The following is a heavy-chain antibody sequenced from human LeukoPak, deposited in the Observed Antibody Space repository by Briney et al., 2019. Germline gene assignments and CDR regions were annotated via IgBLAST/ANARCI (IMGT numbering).Heavy chain of an antibody. J-gene: IGHJ5*02. CDR1: GYTFTGYY. CDR2: INPNSGGT. V-gene: IGHV1-2*04. Sequence: ASVKVSCKASGYTFTGYYMHWVRQAPGQGLERMGWINPNSGGTNYAQKFQGWVTMTRDTSISTAYMELSRLRSDDTAVYYCARAPMIVDWFDPWGQGTLVTVSS. CDR3: ARAPMIVDWFDP. D-gene: IGHD3-22*01.